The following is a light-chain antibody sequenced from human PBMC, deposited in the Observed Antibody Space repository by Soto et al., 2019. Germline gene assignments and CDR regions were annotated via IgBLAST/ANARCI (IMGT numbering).Light chain of an antibody. CDR1: SSDIGGYNY. J-gene: IGLJ2*01. CDR3: SSYTSSKSLV. V-gene: IGLV2-14*03. Sequence: QSVLTQPASVSGSPGQSITISCTGTSSDIGGYNYVSWYQQHPGKAPKLILYDVSNRPSGVSNRFSGSKSGNTASLAISGLQAEDEADYYCSSYTSSKSLVFGGGTKLTVL. CDR2: DVS.